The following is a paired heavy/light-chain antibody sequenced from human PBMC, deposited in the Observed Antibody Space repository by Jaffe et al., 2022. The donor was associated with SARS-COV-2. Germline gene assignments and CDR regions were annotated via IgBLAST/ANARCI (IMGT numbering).Heavy chain of an antibody. Sequence: EVQLVESGGDLVQPGGSLRLSCAASGFSISEFWMHWVRGVPGKGLVWIVSSSGDGNTIMHADSVKGRFTVARDNAKNTLYLEMNSLRVDDTAVYYCVREDCYGHCKKFDTWGQGTLVTVSS. CDR1: GFSISEFW. V-gene: IGHV3-74*03. CDR3: VREDCYGHCKKFDT. D-gene: IGHD2-21*02. J-gene: IGHJ4*02. CDR2: SSGDGNTI.
Light chain of an antibody. J-gene: IGKJ2*01. CDR1: QSLVHSDGNTY. CDR2: KIS. CDR3: MQGTHFPYT. Sequence: DVMMTQTPLSSPVTLGQPASISCRSSQSLVHSDGNTYLSWVQQRPGQPPRVLIYKISDRFSGVPDRFSGSGAGADFTLKISRVEAEDVGLYYCMQGTHFPYTFGQGTKLEIK. V-gene: IGKV2-24*01.